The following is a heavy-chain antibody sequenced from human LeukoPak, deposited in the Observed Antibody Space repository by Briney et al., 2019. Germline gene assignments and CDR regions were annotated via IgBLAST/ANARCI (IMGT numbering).Heavy chain of an antibody. V-gene: IGHV4-61*02. CDR2: IETSGNT. D-gene: IGHD6-13*01. CDR1: GGSIGSSNYY. Sequence: SETLSLTCTVSGGSIGSSNYYWTWIRQPAGKGLEWIGRIETSGNTNYKPSLKSRVTMSVDTSKNQFSLKLSSVTAADTAVYYCARVSSSWYQDWYFDLWGRGTLVTVSS. J-gene: IGHJ2*01. CDR3: ARVSSSWYQDWYFDL.